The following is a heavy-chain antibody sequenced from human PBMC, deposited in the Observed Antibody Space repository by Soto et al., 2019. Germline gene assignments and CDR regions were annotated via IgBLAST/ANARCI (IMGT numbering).Heavy chain of an antibody. CDR1: GFTLSRYD. Sequence: WVTLRLPCAASGFTLSRYDLNRVRQAPGKGLEWVSAIGVYANTYYADSVKGRFTISRDDSRNTVHLQLNSLRVDDTAVYYCAKESTVGSPGDYFDSWGQGTLVTVSS. V-gene: IGHV3-23*01. J-gene: IGHJ4*02. CDR2: IGVYANT. D-gene: IGHD1-26*01. CDR3: AKESTVGSPGDYFDS.